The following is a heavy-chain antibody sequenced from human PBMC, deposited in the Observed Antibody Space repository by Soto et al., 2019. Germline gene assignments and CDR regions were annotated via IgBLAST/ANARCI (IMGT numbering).Heavy chain of an antibody. CDR3: ARDAGFCSSASCLGRWLDP. Sequence: QVQLVQSGGEVRKPGASVKVSCKASGYTFTRSGISWVRQAPGQGLEWLGWITTHKDITNYAQKFQGRVTMTTDTSTSIAYMELSSLRSDDTAVYYCARDAGFCSSASCLGRWLDPWGQGTLVTVSS. D-gene: IGHD2-2*01. CDR2: ITTHKDIT. CDR1: GYTFTRSG. J-gene: IGHJ5*02. V-gene: IGHV1-18*01.